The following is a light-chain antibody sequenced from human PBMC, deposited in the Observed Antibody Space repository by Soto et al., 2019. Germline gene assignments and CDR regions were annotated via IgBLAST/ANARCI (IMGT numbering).Light chain of an antibody. J-gene: IGKJ2*01. CDR1: QRLLHSNGNYF. V-gene: IGKV2-28*01. Sequence: EIVMTQSPPSLTVTPGEPASISCRSSQRLLHSNGNYFLDWYLQKPGQSPQLLIYLGFNRASGVPDRVSGSGAGTDCTLKISRVEAEDVGVYYCMQALQTPYTFGQWTRLEIK. CDR3: MQALQTPYT. CDR2: LGF.